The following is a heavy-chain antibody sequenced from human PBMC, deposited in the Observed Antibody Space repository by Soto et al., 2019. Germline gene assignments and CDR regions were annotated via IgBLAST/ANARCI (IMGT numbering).Heavy chain of an antibody. J-gene: IGHJ4*02. V-gene: IGHV4-31*03. D-gene: IGHD1-26*01. CDR2: IYYSGTT. CDR3: ASTYYTGDSGPYDY. CDR1: GDSISSGGYY. Sequence: QVQLQESGPGLVKPSQTLSLTCTVSGDSISSGGYYWSWIRQHPGKGLEWIGYIYYSGTTYYNPSLESRGRLAADTSENQFSLKVKSVTVADTAVYYCASTYYTGDSGPYDYWGQGTLVTVSS.